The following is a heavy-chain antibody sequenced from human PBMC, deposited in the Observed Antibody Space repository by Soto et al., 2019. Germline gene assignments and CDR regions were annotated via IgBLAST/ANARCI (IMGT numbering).Heavy chain of an antibody. D-gene: IGHD4-17*01. J-gene: IGHJ1*01. V-gene: IGHV2-5*02. CDR2: IYWDDDK. Sequence: QITLKESGPTLVKPTQTLTLTCTFSGFSLSTSGVGVGWIRQPPGKALEWLALIYWDDDKRYSPSLKSRLTITKDTSKNQVVLTMTHMDPVDTATYYCAHIRSPTVTTSAEYFQHWGQGTLVTVSS. CDR3: AHIRSPTVTTSAEYFQH. CDR1: GFSLSTSGVG.